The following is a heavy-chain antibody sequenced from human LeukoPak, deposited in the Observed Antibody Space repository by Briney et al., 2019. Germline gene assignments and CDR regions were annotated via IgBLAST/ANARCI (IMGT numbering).Heavy chain of an antibody. CDR3: ARDHRGTTSPGWLDP. Sequence: PGGSLRLSCAASGFTFSSYAMTWVRQAPGKGLEWVSEISGSGATTYYADSVKGPFTMSRDNSNNTLYLQMNTLSAEDTAVYYCARDHRGTTSPGWLDPWGQGTLVTVSS. CDR1: GFTFSSYA. V-gene: IGHV3-23*01. CDR2: ISGSGATT. J-gene: IGHJ5*02. D-gene: IGHD2-2*01.